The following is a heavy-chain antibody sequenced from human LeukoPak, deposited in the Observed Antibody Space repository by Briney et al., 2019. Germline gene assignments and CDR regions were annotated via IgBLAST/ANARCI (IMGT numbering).Heavy chain of an antibody. CDR2: ISGVGST. D-gene: IGHD3-22*01. V-gene: IGHV3-66*01. CDR1: GFTVSNNY. J-gene: IGHJ4*02. Sequence: PGGSLRLSCAASGFTVSNNYMSWVRQAPGKGLEWVSSISGVGSTSYADSVKGRFTISRDNSRTTLYLQMDSLRPEDTAVYYCARSGYHYDSSGSSSGGQGTLVTVSS. CDR3: ARSGYHYDSSGSSS.